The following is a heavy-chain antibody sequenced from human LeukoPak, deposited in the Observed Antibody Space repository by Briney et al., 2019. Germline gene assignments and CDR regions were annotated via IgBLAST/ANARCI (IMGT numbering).Heavy chain of an antibody. J-gene: IGHJ4*02. CDR3: ARVGDDLLPIFDY. CDR2: ISSSSSYI. D-gene: IGHD3-10*01. CDR1: GFTFSSYS. Sequence: GGSLRLSCAASGFTFSSYSMNWVRQAPGKGLEWVSSISSSSSYIYYADSVKGRFTISRDNAKNSLYLQMNSLRAEDTAVYYCARVGDDLLPIFDYWGQATLVTVSS. V-gene: IGHV3-21*01.